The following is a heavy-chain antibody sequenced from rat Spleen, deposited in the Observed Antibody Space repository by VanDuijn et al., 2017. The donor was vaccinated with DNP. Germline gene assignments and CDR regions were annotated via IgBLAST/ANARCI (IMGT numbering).Heavy chain of an antibody. CDR1: GYPITSSYR. CDR2: INSAGSI. V-gene: IGHV3-3*01. D-gene: IGHD1-12*02. CDR3: ASYYYDGYYAMDA. Sequence: EVQLQESGPGLVKPSQSLSLTCSVTGYPITSSYRWNWIRKFPGHKLEWMGYINSAGSIEYNPSLKGRISITSDTSKNQFFLQVNSVTTEDTATYYCASYYYDGYYAMDAWGQGTSVTVSS. J-gene: IGHJ4*01.